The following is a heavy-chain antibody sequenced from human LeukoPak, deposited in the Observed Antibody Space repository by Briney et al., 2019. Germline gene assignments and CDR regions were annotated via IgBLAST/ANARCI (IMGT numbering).Heavy chain of an antibody. Sequence: GGSLRLSCTASGFTFGDYAMSWFRQAPGKGLEWVGFIRSKAYGGTAEYAASVKGRFTISRDDSKSIAYLQMNSLKTEDIAVYYCTRVVYYYDSSGYWYFDYWGQGTLVTVSS. V-gene: IGHV3-49*03. CDR2: IRSKAYGGTA. J-gene: IGHJ4*02. D-gene: IGHD3-22*01. CDR1: GFTFGDYA. CDR3: TRVVYYYDSSGYWYFDY.